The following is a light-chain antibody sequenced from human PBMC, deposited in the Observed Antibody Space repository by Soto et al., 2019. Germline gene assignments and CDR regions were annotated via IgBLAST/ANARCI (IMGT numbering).Light chain of an antibody. CDR1: QNVGTN. CDR3: QQYNNWGLS. CDR2: GSS. Sequence: IVLTQSPATLSVYPGEGVTLSCRASQNVGTNLAWYQLKPGLAPRLLIYGSSTRATGIPATFSGSGSGTEFTLTISSLQSEDSAVYYCQQYNNWGLSFGGGTKVELK. V-gene: IGKV3D-15*01. J-gene: IGKJ4*01.